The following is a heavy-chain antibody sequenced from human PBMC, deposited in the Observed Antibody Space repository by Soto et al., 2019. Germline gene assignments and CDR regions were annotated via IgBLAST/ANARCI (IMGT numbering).Heavy chain of an antibody. V-gene: IGHV3-23*01. CDR1: GFTFNNYA. D-gene: IGHD3-10*01. J-gene: IGHJ4*02. Sequence: EVQLLESGGGLVQPGGSLRLSCAASGFTFNNYAMTWVRQAPGKGLEWVYAISGGGDTTSYADSVQGRFTVSRDGSKNTLYLQMSSLRAEDTALYYCAKGRGGSGSLTPRVDFWGQGTLVTVSS. CDR3: AKGRGGSGSLTPRVDF. CDR2: ISGGGDTT.